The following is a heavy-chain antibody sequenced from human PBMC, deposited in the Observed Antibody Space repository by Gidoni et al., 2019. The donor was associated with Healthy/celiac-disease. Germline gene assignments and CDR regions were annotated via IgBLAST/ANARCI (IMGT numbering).Heavy chain of an antibody. Sequence: EVQLVESGGGLVQPGGSLRLSCADSGFTFSDHYMDWVRQDPGKGLEWVGRTRNKANSYTTEYAASVKGRFTISRDDSKNSLYLQMNSLKTEDTAVYYCARGPLEYYYDSSGYLSYFDYWGQGTLVTVSS. D-gene: IGHD3-22*01. V-gene: IGHV3-72*01. CDR3: ARGPLEYYYDSSGYLSYFDY. CDR1: GFTFSDHY. CDR2: TRNKANSYTT. J-gene: IGHJ4*02.